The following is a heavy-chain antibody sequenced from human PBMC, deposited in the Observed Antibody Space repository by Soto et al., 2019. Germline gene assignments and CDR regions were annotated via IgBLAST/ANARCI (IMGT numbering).Heavy chain of an antibody. CDR1: GFTFSSYA. J-gene: IGHJ6*02. CDR3: AKVRKRSADYYYYGMDV. V-gene: IGHV3-23*01. D-gene: IGHD4-17*01. CDR2: ISGSGGST. Sequence: HPGGSLRLSCAASGFTFSSYAMSWVRQAPGKGLEWVSAISGSGGSTYYADSVKGRFTISRDNSKNTLYLQMNSLRAEDTAVYYCAKVRKRSADYYYYGMDVWGQGTTVTVSS.